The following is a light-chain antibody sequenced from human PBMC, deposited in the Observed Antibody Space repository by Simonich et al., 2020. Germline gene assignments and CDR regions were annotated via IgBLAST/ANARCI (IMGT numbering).Light chain of an antibody. J-gene: IGKJ2*01. CDR3: QQYYSTPMYT. CDR1: QSVLYSSNNKKY. V-gene: IGKV4-1*01. Sequence: DIVMTQSPDSLAVSLGERATINCKSSQSVLYSSNNKKYLAWYQQKPGQPPKLLIYWASTLESGVPDRFSGSGSGTDFTLTISSLQAEDVAVYYCQQYYSTPMYTFGQGTKLEIK. CDR2: WAS.